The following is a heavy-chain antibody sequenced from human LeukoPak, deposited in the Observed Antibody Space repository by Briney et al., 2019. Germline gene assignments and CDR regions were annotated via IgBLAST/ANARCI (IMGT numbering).Heavy chain of an antibody. CDR3: ATDSSSSSYY. V-gene: IGHV3-15*01. D-gene: IGHD6-6*01. CDR2: IKSKTDGGTT. Sequence: GGSLRLSCAASGFSFSNAWMSWVRQAPGEGLEWVGRIKSKTDGGTTEYAAPVKGRLNISRDDSKSTLYLQMNSLKTEDTAVYYCATDSSSSSYYWGQGTLVTVSS. J-gene: IGHJ4*02. CDR1: GFSFSNAW.